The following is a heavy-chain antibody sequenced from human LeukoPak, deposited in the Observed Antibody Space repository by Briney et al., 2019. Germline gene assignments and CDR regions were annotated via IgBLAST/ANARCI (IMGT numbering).Heavy chain of an antibody. CDR3: AKDQEVPASGTWGSIDY. J-gene: IGHJ4*02. V-gene: IGHV3-30*18. Sequence: GGSLRLSCAVSGFNFKNYAIHWVRRAPGKGLECVEVISYDGSKKYYADSVKGRFTISRDNSKNTLYLQMNSLRAEDTAVYYCAKDQEVPASGTWGSIDYWGQGTLVTVSS. CDR2: ISYDGSKK. D-gene: IGHD2-2*01. CDR1: GFNFKNYA.